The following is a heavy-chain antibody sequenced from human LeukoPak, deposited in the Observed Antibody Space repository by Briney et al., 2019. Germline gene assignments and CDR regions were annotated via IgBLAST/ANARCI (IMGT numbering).Heavy chain of an antibody. CDR2: IYYSGST. CDR1: GGSISSYY. CDR3: ARDSGGIDSIFDY. V-gene: IGHV4-59*01. Sequence: PSETLSLTCTVSGGSISSYYWSWIRQPPGKGLEWIGYIYYSGSTNYNPSLKSRVTISADTSENQFSLKLSSVTAADTAVYYCARDSGGIDSIFDYWGQGTLVTVSS. J-gene: IGHJ4*02. D-gene: IGHD3-22*01.